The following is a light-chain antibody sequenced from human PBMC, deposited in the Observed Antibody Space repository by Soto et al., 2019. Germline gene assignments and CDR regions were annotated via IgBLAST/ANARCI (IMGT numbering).Light chain of an antibody. CDR1: HVIPNY. Sequence: DIAVNQSTSSLSAFVGARITITCKASHVIPNYLNWYQQKVGKAPKLLIHDASILRAGVPSRFSGGGSGTEFNFTFTGLQPEDVATYYCQQSAKLRWTFGRGTKVDIK. CDR2: DAS. CDR3: QQSAKLRWT. V-gene: IGKV1-33*01. J-gene: IGKJ1*01.